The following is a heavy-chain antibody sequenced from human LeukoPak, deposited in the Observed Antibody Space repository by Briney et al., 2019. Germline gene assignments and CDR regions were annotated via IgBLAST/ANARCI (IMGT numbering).Heavy chain of an antibody. V-gene: IGHV4-59*01. Sequence: PSETLTLTCTVSGGSISSYYWSWIRQPPGKGLEWIGYIYYSGSTNYNPSLKSRVTISVDTSKNQFSLKLSSVTAADTAVYYCARAREDYYDSSGYFTYYFDYWGQGTLVTVSS. D-gene: IGHD3-22*01. J-gene: IGHJ4*02. CDR2: IYYSGST. CDR1: GGSISSYY. CDR3: ARAREDYYDSSGYFTYYFDY.